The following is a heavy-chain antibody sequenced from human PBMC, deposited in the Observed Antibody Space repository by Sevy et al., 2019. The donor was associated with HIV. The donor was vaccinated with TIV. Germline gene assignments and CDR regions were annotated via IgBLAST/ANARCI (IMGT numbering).Heavy chain of an antibody. CDR2: IHSDDTT. V-gene: IGHV3-66*01. Sequence: GGSLRLSCAASGFTVNSNYMTWVRQAPGKGLEGVSVIHSDDTTYHADSVKDRFTISRNNFKNTLYLHMSSLRAEDTAVYYCTRGKSGYGYALNYWGQGTLVTVSS. J-gene: IGHJ4*02. D-gene: IGHD5-18*01. CDR3: TRGKSGYGYALNY. CDR1: GFTVNSNY.